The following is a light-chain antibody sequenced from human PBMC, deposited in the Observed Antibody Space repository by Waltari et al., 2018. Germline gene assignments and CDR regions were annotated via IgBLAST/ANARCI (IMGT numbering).Light chain of an antibody. CDR1: QRISTD. CDR2: DAS. V-gene: IGKV3-11*01. Sequence: ELVLTQSPATLSLSPGSRATLSCRASQRISTDLAWYQQKPGQAPRLLIHDASSRATGIPARFSGSGSGTDFTLAISSLEPEDFAVYYCQQRSRWPRTFGQGTKVEIK. J-gene: IGKJ1*01. CDR3: QQRSRWPRT.